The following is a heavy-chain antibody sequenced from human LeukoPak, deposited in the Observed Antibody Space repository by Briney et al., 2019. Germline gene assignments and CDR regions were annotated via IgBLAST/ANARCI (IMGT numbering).Heavy chain of an antibody. CDR2: IYGRGETT. Sequence: GGSLRLSCVASGFTFSNNAMNWVRQAPGKRLEWVLAIYGRGETTYYADPVKGRFTISRDNSKNTLYLQMNSLRAEDTAVYYCAKTAMIKIIMTTYPKGLNYWGQGTLVTVSS. CDR3: AKTAMIKIIMTTYPKGLNY. V-gene: IGHV3-23*01. CDR1: GFTFSNNA. D-gene: IGHD3-16*01. J-gene: IGHJ4*02.